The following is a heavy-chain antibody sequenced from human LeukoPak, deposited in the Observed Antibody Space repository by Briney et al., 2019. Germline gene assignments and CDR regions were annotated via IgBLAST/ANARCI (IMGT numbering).Heavy chain of an antibody. CDR3: ARDRCSSSGGSCYDY. J-gene: IGHJ4*02. V-gene: IGHV1-69*13. D-gene: IGHD2-15*01. CDR2: IIPIFGTA. CDR1: GGTFSSYA. Sequence: GASVKVSCKASGGTFSSYAISSVRQAPGQGLEWMGGIIPIFGTANYAQKFQGRVTITADESTSTAYMELSSLRSEDTAVYYCARDRCSSSGGSCYDYWGQGTLVTVSS.